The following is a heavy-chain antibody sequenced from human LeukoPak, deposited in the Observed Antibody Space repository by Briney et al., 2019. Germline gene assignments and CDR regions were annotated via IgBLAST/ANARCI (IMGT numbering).Heavy chain of an antibody. D-gene: IGHD3-10*01. J-gene: IGHJ4*02. V-gene: IGHV3-7*01. CDR1: GFTFSSYW. Sequence: GGSLRLSCAASGFTFSSYWMSWVRQAPGKGLEWVANIKQDGSEKYYVDSVKGRFTISRDNAKNSLFLQVNSLRAEDTAVYYCARDLGYYGSGSYYKALGYWGQGTLVTVSS. CDR2: IKQDGSEK. CDR3: ARDLGYYGSGSYYKALGY.